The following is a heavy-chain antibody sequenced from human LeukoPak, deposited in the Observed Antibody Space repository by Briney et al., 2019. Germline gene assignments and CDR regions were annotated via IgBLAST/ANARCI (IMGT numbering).Heavy chain of an antibody. V-gene: IGHV1-69*04. CDR2: IIPILGIA. J-gene: IGHJ4*02. CDR1: GYTFTSYY. CDR3: ARDNYDSSGIQVDY. Sequence: GASVKVSCKASGYTFTSYYMHWVRQAPGQGLEWMGRIIPILGIANYAQKFQGRVTITADKSTSTAYMELSSLRSEDTAVYYCARDNYDSSGIQVDYWGQGTLVTVSS. D-gene: IGHD3-22*01.